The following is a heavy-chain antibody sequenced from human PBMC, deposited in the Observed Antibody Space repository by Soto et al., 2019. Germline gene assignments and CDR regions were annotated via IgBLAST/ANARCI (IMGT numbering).Heavy chain of an antibody. Sequence: ASVKVSCKASGYTFTSYAMHWVRQAPGQRLEWMGWINAGNGNTNYAQKLQGRVTMTTDTSTSTAYMELRSLRSDDTAVYYCVRDCYYDSSGYKSYYYGMDVWGQGTTVTVSS. J-gene: IGHJ6*02. V-gene: IGHV1-3*01. CDR3: VRDCYYDSSGYKSYYYGMDV. CDR1: GYTFTSYA. CDR2: INAGNGNT. D-gene: IGHD3-22*01.